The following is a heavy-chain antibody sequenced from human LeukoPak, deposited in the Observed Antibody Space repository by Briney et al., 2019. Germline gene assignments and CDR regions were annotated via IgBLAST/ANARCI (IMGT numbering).Heavy chain of an antibody. D-gene: IGHD3-10*02. V-gene: IGHV4-59*01. CDR1: GGSISSYY. Sequence: SSETLSLTCTVSGGSISSYYWSWIRQPPGKGLEWIGYIYYSGSTNYNPSLKSRVTISVDTSKNQFSLKLSSVTAADTAVYYCARAMLAAHFDLWGRGTLVTVSS. J-gene: IGHJ2*01. CDR3: ARAMLAAHFDL. CDR2: IYYSGST.